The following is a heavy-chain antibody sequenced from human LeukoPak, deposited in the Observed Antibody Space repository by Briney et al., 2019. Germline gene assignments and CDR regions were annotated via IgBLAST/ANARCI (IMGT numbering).Heavy chain of an antibody. CDR3: AKDVQTGVAGIDHYYYYGMDV. Sequence: GRSLRLSCAASGFTFNSYGMHWVRQAPGKGLEWVAVISYDGSNKYYADSVKGRFTISRDNSKNMVYLQMNSLRAEDTAVCYCAKDVQTGVAGIDHYYYYGMDVWGQGTTVTVSS. CDR2: ISYDGSNK. J-gene: IGHJ6*02. V-gene: IGHV3-30*18. CDR1: GFTFNSYG. D-gene: IGHD2-15*01.